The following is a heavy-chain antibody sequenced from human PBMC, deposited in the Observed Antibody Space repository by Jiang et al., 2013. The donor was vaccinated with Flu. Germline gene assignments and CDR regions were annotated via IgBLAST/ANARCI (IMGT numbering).Heavy chain of an antibody. V-gene: IGHV2-5*02. CDR3: ARRSYVYGNWKGGALDI. CDR1: GFSLSTYGVG. D-gene: IGHD1-1*01. CDR2: VYWDDDN. J-gene: IGHJ3*02. Sequence: KPTQTLTLTCTFSGFSLSTYGVGVGWVRQSPGKALEWLLFVYWDDDNHYNPSLRSRLSVTKDTSKNLVVLTMSNMDPVDTATYFCARRSYVYGNWKGGALDIWGQGTMVTVSS.